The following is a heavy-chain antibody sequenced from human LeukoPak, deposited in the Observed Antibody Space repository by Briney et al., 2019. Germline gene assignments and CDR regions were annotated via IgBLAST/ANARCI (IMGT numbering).Heavy chain of an antibody. CDR1: GFTFSSYW. V-gene: IGHV3-74*01. CDR2: IDTDGSST. J-gene: IGHJ4*02. Sequence: PGGSLRLSCAASGFTFSSYWMHWVRQAPGKGLVWVSRIDTDGSSTNYADSVKGRFTISRDNAKNTLYLQMNSLRAEDTAVYYCTSNLGRIDYWGQGTLVTVSS. D-gene: IGHD1-26*01. CDR3: TSNLGRIDY.